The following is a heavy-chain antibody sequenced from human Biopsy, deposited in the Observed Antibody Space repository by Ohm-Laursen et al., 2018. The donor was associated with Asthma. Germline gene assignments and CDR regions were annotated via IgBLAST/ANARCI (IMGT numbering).Heavy chain of an antibody. CDR3: ARQKLLAAEGPFEM. D-gene: IGHD6-13*01. CDR1: SGSGGYMRSGNYY. J-gene: IGHJ3*02. CDR2: IHKSGQV. Sequence: GTLSLTWSLSSGSGGYMRSGNYYWGWIRQPPGKGLEWIGNIHKSGQVYYNLSLKSRVTISVDTSKNQFSLQLRSVTAADTAVYYCARQKLLAAEGPFEMWGQGTMVIVSS. V-gene: IGHV4-39*01.